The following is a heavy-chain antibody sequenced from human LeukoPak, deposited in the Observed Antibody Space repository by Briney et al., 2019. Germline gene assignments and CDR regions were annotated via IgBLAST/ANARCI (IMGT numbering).Heavy chain of an antibody. CDR2: SIPTFGTS. J-gene: IGHJ6*03. Sequence: ASVKVSCKASGGTFRNYAITWVRQAPGQGLEWMGRSIPTFGTSDYSQKLHGRVTITMGDSAATAYMELSRLRSDDTAVYYCAREAAGSSSYYYQHMDVWGQGTTITVSS. V-gene: IGHV1-69*05. CDR1: GGTFRNYA. CDR3: AREAAGSSSYYYQHMDV. D-gene: IGHD6-25*01.